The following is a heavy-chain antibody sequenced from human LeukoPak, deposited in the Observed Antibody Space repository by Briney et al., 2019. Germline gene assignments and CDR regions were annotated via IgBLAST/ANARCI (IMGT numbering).Heavy chain of an antibody. J-gene: IGHJ4*02. CDR3: ARHLCSYGKPYFDY. CDR2: IYYTGST. D-gene: IGHD5-18*01. CDR1: GGSISSSGYY. V-gene: IGHV4-39*01. Sequence: SETLSLTCSVSGGSISSSGYYWGWIRQPPGKGLEWTASIYYTGSTYDNPSLKSRVTISVDTSKNQFSLKLSSVTAADTAVYYCARHLCSYGKPYFDYWGQGTLVTVSS.